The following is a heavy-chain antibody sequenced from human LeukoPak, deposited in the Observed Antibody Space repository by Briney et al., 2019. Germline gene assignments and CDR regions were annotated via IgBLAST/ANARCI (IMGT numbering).Heavy chain of an antibody. CDR1: GGTFSSYA. J-gene: IGHJ4*02. D-gene: IGHD3-16*02. CDR3: ARGGVMITFGGVIELDY. Sequence: ASVKVSCKASGGTFSSYAISWVRQAPGQGLEWMGWISAYNGNTNYAQKLQGRVTMTTDTSTSTAYMELRSLRSDDTAVYYCARGGVMITFGGVIELDYWGQGTLVTVSS. V-gene: IGHV1-18*01. CDR2: ISAYNGNT.